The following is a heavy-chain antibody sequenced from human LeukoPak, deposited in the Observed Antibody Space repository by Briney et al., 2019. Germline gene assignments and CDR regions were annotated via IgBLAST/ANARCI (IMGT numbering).Heavy chain of an antibody. V-gene: IGHV1-69*13. CDR2: IIPIFGTA. CDR3: ARTYYYDSSGYYYYFDS. J-gene: IGHJ4*02. CDR1: GGTFSSYA. Sequence: SVKVSCKASGGTFSSYAISWVRQAPGQGLEWMGGIIPIFGTANYAQKFQGRVTITADESTSTAYMELSSLRSEDTAVYYCARTYYYDSSGYYYYFDSWGQGTLVTVSS. D-gene: IGHD3-22*01.